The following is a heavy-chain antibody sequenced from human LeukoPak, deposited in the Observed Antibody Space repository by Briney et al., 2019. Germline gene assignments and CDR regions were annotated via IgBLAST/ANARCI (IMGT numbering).Heavy chain of an antibody. D-gene: IGHD2-2*01. Sequence: SETLSLTCTVSGGSVSNYYWSWIRQPPGKGLEWIGYIYHSGSTNYNPSLKSRVTISVDTSKNQFSLKLSSVTAADTAVYYCARDVGDIVVVPAAKGGQGTLVTVSS. V-gene: IGHV4-59*02. CDR1: GGSVSNYY. CDR2: IYHSGST. J-gene: IGHJ4*02. CDR3: ARDVGDIVVVPAAK.